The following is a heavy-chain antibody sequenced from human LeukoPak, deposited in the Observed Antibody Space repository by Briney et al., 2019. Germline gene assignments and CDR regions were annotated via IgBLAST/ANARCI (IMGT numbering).Heavy chain of an antibody. Sequence: GGSLRLSCAASGFTFSSYAMSWVRQAPGKGLEWVSAISGSGGSTYYADSVKGRFTISRDNSKNTLYLQMNSLRAEDTAVYYCAKDFSRRYYYDSSGNLDYWGQGTLVTVSS. CDR2: ISGSGGST. V-gene: IGHV3-23*01. J-gene: IGHJ4*02. CDR3: AKDFSRRYYYDSSGNLDY. D-gene: IGHD3-22*01. CDR1: GFTFSSYA.